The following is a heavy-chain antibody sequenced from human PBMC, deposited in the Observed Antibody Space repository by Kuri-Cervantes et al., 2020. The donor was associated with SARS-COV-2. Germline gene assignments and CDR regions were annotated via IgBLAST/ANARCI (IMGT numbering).Heavy chain of an antibody. Sequence: GESLKISCAASGFTFSSYAMSWVRQAPGKGLEWVTVISYDGNNKYYADSVKGRFTISRDNSKNTLYLQMNSLRAEDTAVYYCASDHNDFWSGYYPLDYWGQGTLVTVSS. CDR3: ASDHNDFWSGYYPLDY. CDR1: GFTFSSYA. D-gene: IGHD3-3*01. J-gene: IGHJ4*02. CDR2: ISYDGNNK. V-gene: IGHV3-30-3*01.